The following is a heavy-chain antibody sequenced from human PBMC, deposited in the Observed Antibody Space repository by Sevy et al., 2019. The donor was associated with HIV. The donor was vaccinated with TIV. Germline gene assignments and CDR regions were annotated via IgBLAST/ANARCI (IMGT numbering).Heavy chain of an antibody. CDR2: IYHSGNT. CDR3: ARAGPGYSMDV. J-gene: IGHJ6*02. V-gene: IGHV4-59*01. D-gene: IGHD5-18*01. Sequence: SETLSLTCTVSGGSMSTYSYSWLRQPPGEGLEWTGYIYHSGNTHYNPSLKSRVFISKDVSKNQFSLKLTSVTAADTAIYFCARAGPGYSMDVWGQGTTVTVSS. CDR1: GGSMSTYS.